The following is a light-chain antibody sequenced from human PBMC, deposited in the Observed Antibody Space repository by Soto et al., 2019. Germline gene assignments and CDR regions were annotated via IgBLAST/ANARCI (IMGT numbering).Light chain of an antibody. CDR2: EVT. J-gene: IGLJ2*01. CDR1: SSDIGAHKY. Sequence: QSALTQTASVSGSPGQSITISCTGSSSDIGAHKYVSWYQQHPGKAPKLIIYEVTNRPSGVSDRFSGSKSGNTASLTISGLQPEDEATYHCSSYTITSPSVLFGGGTKVTVL. V-gene: IGLV2-14*01. CDR3: SSYTITSPSVL.